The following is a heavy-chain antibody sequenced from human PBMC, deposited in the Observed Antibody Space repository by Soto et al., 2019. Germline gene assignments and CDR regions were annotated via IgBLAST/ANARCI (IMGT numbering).Heavy chain of an antibody. CDR1: GGSGSRGGYC. CDR3: ARGFALGTNFDY. D-gene: IGHD3-16*01. Sequence: TLSLSFTFSGGSGSRGGYCWSWIRQHSGKGLEWIGYIYYSGSTYYNPSLKSRVTISVDTSKNQFSLKLSSVTAADTAVYYCARGFALGTNFDYWGQGTLVTVSS. J-gene: IGHJ4*02. CDR2: IYYSGST. V-gene: IGHV4-31*03.